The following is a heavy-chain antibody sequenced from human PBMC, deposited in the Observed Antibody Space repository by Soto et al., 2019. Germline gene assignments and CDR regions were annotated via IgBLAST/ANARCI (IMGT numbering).Heavy chain of an antibody. J-gene: IGHJ6*02. Sequence: ASVKVSFKASVYTFTSYDINWLRQATVQGLDWIGWMNPNSVNTGYAQKFQGRVTITRNTSISTAYMELSSLRSEDTAVYYCARVQPPWYSGFYYYYYYGMDVWGQGTTVTVSS. CDR2: MNPNSVNT. CDR1: VYTFTSYD. D-gene: IGHD1-26*01. V-gene: IGHV1-8*01. CDR3: ARVQPPWYSGFYYYYYYGMDV.